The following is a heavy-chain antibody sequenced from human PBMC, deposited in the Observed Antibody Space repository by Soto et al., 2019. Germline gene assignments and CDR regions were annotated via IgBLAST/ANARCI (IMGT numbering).Heavy chain of an antibody. Sequence: EVQLVESGGGLVQHGGSLRLSCAASGFTFSNYWIHWVRQAPGKGLVWLSRINSDGGTTNYADSVKGRFTISRDNAKNTLSLQMNSLGAADPAVYYCARGARGYYYMDVWGKGTTVTVSS. V-gene: IGHV3-74*01. J-gene: IGHJ6*03. CDR1: GFTFSNYW. D-gene: IGHD5-12*01. CDR2: INSDGGTT. CDR3: ARGARGYYYMDV.